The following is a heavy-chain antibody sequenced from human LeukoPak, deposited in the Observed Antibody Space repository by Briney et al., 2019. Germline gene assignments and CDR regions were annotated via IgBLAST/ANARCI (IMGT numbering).Heavy chain of an antibody. D-gene: IGHD5-24*01. CDR3: VKGIQLST. Sequence: GGSLRLSCAASGFNFITAAMTWVRQAPGKGLEWVSLIGASGGSTYYADSVKGRFTISRDNSNHTLSLQMNSLRVEDTAIYYCVKGIQLSTWGLGTIVTVSS. J-gene: IGHJ3*01. CDR2: IGASGGST. V-gene: IGHV3-23*01. CDR1: GFNFITAA.